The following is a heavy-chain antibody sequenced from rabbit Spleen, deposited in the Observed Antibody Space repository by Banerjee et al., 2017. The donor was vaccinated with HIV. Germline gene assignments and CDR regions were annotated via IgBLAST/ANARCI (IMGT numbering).Heavy chain of an antibody. J-gene: IGHJ6*01. D-gene: IGHD7-1*01. CDR1: GFSFSSSYY. V-gene: IGHV1S45*01. CDR3: ARDTGTSFSSYGMAL. CDR2: IAGSSSGFT. Sequence: EQLEESGGGLAKPEGSLTLPCTASGFSFSSSYYMCWVRHAPGKGLEWISCIAGSSSGFTYSATWATGRFTISKTSSTTVTLQMTSLTVADTATYFCARDTGTSFSSYGMALWGPGTLVTVS.